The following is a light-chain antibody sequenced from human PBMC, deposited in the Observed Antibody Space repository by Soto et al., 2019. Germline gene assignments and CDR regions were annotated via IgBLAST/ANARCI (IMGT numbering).Light chain of an antibody. CDR2: DVS. CDR3: CSNRGTYGWV. J-gene: IGLJ3*02. CDR1: TSDVGGYSY. Sequence: QSVLTQPRSVSGTPGQSVTISCTGTTSDVGGYSYVSWYQQRPGKAPKVMIYDVSKRPSGVPDRFSGSKSGNTASLTISGLQADDEADYYCCSNRGTYGWVFGGWTQPTVL. V-gene: IGLV2-11*01.